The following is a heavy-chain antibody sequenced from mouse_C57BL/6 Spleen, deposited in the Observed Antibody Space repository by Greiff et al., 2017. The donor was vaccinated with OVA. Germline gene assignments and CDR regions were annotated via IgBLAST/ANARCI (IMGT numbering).Heavy chain of an antibody. Sequence: EVKVVESGGGLVKPGGSLKLSCAASGFTFSDYGMHWVRQAPEKGLEWVAYISSGSSTIYYADTVKGRFTISRDNAKNTLFLQMTSLRSEDTAMYYCARDYYGSGYAMDYWGQGTSVTVSS. V-gene: IGHV5-17*01. CDR2: ISSGSSTI. D-gene: IGHD1-1*01. J-gene: IGHJ4*01. CDR1: GFTFSDYG. CDR3: ARDYYGSGYAMDY.